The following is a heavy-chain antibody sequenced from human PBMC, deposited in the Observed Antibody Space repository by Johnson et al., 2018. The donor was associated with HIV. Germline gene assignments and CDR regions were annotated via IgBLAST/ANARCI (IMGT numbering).Heavy chain of an antibody. D-gene: IGHD3-16*01. CDR1: GFTFSSYA. V-gene: IGHV3-20*04. Sequence: VQLVESGGGLIQPGGSLRLSCVASGFTFSSYAMHWVRQAPGKGLEWVSGINWSGGGTAYADSVKGRFTVSSDNAKNSLYLQMNSLRAEDTALYYCAKVGAQQWDAFDIWGQGTMVTVSS. CDR3: AKVGAQQWDAFDI. CDR2: INWSGGGT. J-gene: IGHJ3*02.